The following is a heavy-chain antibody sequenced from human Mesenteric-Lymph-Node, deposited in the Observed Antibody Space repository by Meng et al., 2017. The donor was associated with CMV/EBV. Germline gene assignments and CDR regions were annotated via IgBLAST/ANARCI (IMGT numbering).Heavy chain of an antibody. CDR3: ARHQRWLKSEGGFNY. CDR1: GGSCSVYC. V-gene: IGHV4-34*01. Sequence: QLQWCGVEPWEPSQTPYPPCAVYGGSCSVYCWSWIRQPPGKGLEWIGYINHSRNNNYSPSLKSPVSIAVSTSKIQFSLKLISVAAADTSVYDCARHQRWLKSEGGFNYWGQGTLVTVSS. CDR2: INHSRNN. D-gene: IGHD4-23*01. J-gene: IGHJ4*02.